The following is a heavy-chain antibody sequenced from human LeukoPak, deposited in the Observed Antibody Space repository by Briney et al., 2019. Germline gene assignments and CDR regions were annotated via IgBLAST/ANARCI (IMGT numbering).Heavy chain of an antibody. CDR3: ARILCSSTSCYADY. D-gene: IGHD2-2*01. V-gene: IGHV2-70*11. Sequence: SGPALVKPTQTLTLTCTFSGFSLSTSGMCVSRIRQPPGKALEWLARIDWDDDKYYSTSLKTRLTISKDTSKNQVVLTMTNMDPVDTATYYCARILCSSTSCYADYWGQGTLVTVSS. CDR2: IDWDDDK. J-gene: IGHJ4*02. CDR1: GFSLSTSGMC.